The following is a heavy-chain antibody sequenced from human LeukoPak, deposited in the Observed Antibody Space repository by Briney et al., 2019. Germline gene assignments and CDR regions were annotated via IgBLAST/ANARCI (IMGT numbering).Heavy chain of an antibody. CDR2: ISSSSSTI. J-gene: IGHJ4*02. D-gene: IGHD6-13*01. Sequence: GGSLRLSCAASGFTFSSYSMNWVRQAPGKGLEWVSYISSSSSTIYYADSVKGRFTISRDNAKNSLYLQMNSLRAEDTAVYYCAKDLGVVAAGTFDYWGQGTLVTVSS. V-gene: IGHV3-48*04. CDR1: GFTFSSYS. CDR3: AKDLGVVAAGTFDY.